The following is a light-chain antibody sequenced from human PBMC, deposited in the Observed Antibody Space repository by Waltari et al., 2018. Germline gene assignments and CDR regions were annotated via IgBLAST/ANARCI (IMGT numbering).Light chain of an antibody. CDR2: RNN. J-gene: IGLJ3*02. CDR3: AAWDDSLSGWV. CDR1: SSNIGDNY. Sequence: QSVLTQLPSASGTSGQGVTISCSGSSSNIGDNYVNWYQQFPGTSPRLLNHRNNQRPSGVPDRFSGSKSGTSAFLVISGLRSEDEADYHCAAWDDSLSGWVFGGGTKVTVL. V-gene: IGLV1-47*01.